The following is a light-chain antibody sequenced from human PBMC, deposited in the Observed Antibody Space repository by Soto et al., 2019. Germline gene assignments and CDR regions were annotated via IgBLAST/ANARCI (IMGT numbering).Light chain of an antibody. CDR2: SNN. J-gene: IGLJ2*01. CDR1: SSNIGSNT. Sequence: QSVLTQPPSASGTPGQRVTISCSGSSSNIGSNTVNWYQQLPGTAPKLLIDSNNQRPSGVPARFSGSKSGTSASLAIGGLQSEDEADYYCAAWDDSLNGVFGGGTTLTVL. V-gene: IGLV1-44*01. CDR3: AAWDDSLNGV.